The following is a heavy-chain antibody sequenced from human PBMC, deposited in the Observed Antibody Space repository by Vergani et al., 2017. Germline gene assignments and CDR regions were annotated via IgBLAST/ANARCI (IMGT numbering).Heavy chain of an antibody. D-gene: IGHD5-18*01. CDR3: AREPLKQLFFDY. Sequence: EVQLLESGGGLVQPGGSLRLSCAASGFTFSSYAMSWVRQAPGKGLEWVSVIYSGGSSTYYADSVKGRFTISRDTSKNTLYLQMNSLRAEDTAVYYCAREPLKQLFFDYWGQGTLVTVSS. CDR1: GFTFSSYA. CDR2: IYSGGSST. V-gene: IGHV3-23*03. J-gene: IGHJ4*02.